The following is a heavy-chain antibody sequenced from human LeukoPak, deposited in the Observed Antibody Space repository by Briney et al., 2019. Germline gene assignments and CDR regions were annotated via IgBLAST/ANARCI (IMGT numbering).Heavy chain of an antibody. Sequence: ASVKVSCKASGYTFTSYAMHWVRQAPGQRLEWMGWINAGNGNTKYSQGFQGRVTITRDTSASTAYMELSSLRSEDTAVYYCARDGSYYGDWFDPWGQGTLVTVSS. J-gene: IGHJ5*02. V-gene: IGHV1-3*03. D-gene: IGHD1-26*01. CDR1: GYTFTSYA. CDR2: INAGNGNT. CDR3: ARDGSYYGDWFDP.